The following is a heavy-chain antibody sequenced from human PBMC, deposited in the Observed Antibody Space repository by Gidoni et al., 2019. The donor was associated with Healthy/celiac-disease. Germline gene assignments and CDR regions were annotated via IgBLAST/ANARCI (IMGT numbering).Heavy chain of an antibody. CDR1: GFTFSSYA. J-gene: IGHJ6*03. CDR3: ARDRTHYMDV. CDR2: ISYDGSNK. V-gene: IGHV3-30-3*01. Sequence: QVQLVESGGGVVQPGRSMRLSCAASGFTFSSYALHWVRQAPGKGLECVTVISYDGSNKYYADSVKGLFTISRDNSKNTLYLQMNILRAEDTAVYYCARDRTHYMDVWGKGTTVTVSS.